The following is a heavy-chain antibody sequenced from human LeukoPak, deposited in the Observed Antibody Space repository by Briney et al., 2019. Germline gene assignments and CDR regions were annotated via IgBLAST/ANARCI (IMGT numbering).Heavy chain of an antibody. J-gene: IGHJ6*03. CDR1: GFTFSGHG. CDR3: AKSVTADSSYYMDV. V-gene: IGHV3-23*01. CDR2: ITGSGGTT. D-gene: IGHD2-21*02. Sequence: GGSLRLSCAASGFTFSGHGMSWVRQAPGKGLEWISGITGSGGTTYYTRSLRGRFTTSRDKTKNMFYLQMKSLRVEDTAVYYCAKSVTADSSYYMDVWGKGATVTVSS.